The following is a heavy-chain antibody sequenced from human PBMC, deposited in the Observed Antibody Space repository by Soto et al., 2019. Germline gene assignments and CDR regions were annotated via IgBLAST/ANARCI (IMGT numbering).Heavy chain of an antibody. CDR3: AIDGGYINGWCRFDY. J-gene: IGHJ4*02. D-gene: IGHD6-19*01. CDR2: ISRSNSYI. Sequence: EVQLVESGGGLVKPGGSLRLSCAASGFTFSSYSMNWVRQAPGKGLEWVASISRSNSYIYYANSVKGRFTISRDNAKKSTGLEMNSLRAEDTAVYYGAIDGGYINGWCRFDYWGQGTVVTVSS. CDR1: GFTFSSYS. V-gene: IGHV3-21*01.